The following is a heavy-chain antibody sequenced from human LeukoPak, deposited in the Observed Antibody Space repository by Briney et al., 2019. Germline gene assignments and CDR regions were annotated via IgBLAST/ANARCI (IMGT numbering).Heavy chain of an antibody. V-gene: IGHV4-39*07. CDR1: GGSISSNTYC. D-gene: IGHD6-13*01. J-gene: IGHJ5*02. CDR2: VYSSGNT. CDR3: ARGPPAAGTWFDP. Sequence: SETLSLTCTVSGGSISSNTYCWGWIRQPPGKGLEWIASVYSSGNTYYNPSLESGVTISVDTSKNQFSLKLSSVTAADTAVYYCARGPPAAGTWFDPWGQGTLVTVSS.